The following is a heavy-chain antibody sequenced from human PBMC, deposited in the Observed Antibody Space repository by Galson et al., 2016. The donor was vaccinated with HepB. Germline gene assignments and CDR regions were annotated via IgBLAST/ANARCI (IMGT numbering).Heavy chain of an antibody. J-gene: IGHJ6*02. D-gene: IGHD3-3*01. CDR3: ARERLTIVGVGSDYYYYGMDV. Sequence: SVKVSCKASGYTFSSYYIHWVRQAPGQGLEWMGRSNPSGGSTSHAQKLQGRITITRDTSTSTVYMELSGLRSEDTAVYYCARERLTIVGVGSDYYYYGMDVWGQGTTVTVSS. CDR1: GYTFSSYY. CDR2: SNPSGGST. V-gene: IGHV1-46*01.